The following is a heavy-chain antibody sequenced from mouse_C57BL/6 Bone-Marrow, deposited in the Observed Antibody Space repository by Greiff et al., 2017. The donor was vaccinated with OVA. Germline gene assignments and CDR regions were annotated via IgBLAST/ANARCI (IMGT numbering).Heavy chain of an antibody. CDR1: GYTFTSYW. D-gene: IGHD1-1*01. V-gene: IGHV1-55*01. CDR2: IYPGSGGT. CDR3: GRSRVDGARFAY. Sequence: QVQLQQPGAELVKPGASVKMSCKASGYTFTSYWITWVKQRPGQGLEWIGDIYPGSGGTNYNEKFKSKATLTVDTSSSTAYMQLSSLTSEDSAVYYCGRSRVDGARFAYWGKGTLVTVSA. J-gene: IGHJ3*01.